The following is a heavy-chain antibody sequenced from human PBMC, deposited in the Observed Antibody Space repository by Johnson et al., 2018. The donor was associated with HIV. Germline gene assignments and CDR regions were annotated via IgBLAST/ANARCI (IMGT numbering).Heavy chain of an antibody. Sequence: QVPPLQSGGGVLQPGRSLRLSCSASGFSLSRYALHWVRQAPGKGLEWVAVISYDGSNKYYADSVKGRLTISRDNSKNTLYLQMNSLRAEDTAVYYCAKDLFTEREDDVFDIWGQGTIVTVSS. D-gene: IGHD1-26*01. CDR2: ISYDGSNK. CDR3: AKDLFTEREDDVFDI. J-gene: IGHJ3*02. V-gene: IGHV3-30*04. CDR1: GFSLSRYA.